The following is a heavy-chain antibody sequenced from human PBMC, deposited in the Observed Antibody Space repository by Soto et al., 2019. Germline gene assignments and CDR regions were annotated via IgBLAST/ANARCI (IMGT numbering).Heavy chain of an antibody. CDR1: GFTFSSYG. J-gene: IGHJ6*02. V-gene: IGHV3-30*03. CDR2: ISYDGSNK. CDR3: ARSTVTKYYYYYGMDV. Sequence: GGSLRLSCAASGFTFSSYGMHWVRQAPGKGLEWVAVISYDGSNKYYADSVKGRFTISRDNSKNTLYLQMNSLRAEDTAVYYCARSTVTKYYYYYGMDVWGQGTTVTVS. D-gene: IGHD4-17*01.